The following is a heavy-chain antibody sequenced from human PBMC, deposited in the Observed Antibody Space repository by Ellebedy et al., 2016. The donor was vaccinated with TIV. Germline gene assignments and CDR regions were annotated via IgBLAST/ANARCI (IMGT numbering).Heavy chain of an antibody. J-gene: IGHJ4*02. CDR2: VTSAGVT. Sequence: GESLKISXAASGFTFSSYAMSWVRQAPGQGLEWVSTVTSAGVTYYAESVRGRFTISRDNSGNTLYLQMNSLRAEDTAVYYCARAIGVADSHWGQGTLVTVSS. CDR3: ARAIGVADSH. V-gene: IGHV3-23*01. CDR1: GFTFSSYA. D-gene: IGHD3-22*01.